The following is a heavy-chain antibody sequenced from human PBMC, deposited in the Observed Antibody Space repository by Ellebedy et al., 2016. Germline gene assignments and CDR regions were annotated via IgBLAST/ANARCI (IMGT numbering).Heavy chain of an antibody. V-gene: IGHV3-21*01. CDR1: GFTFSSYA. J-gene: IGHJ4*02. Sequence: GESLKISXTASGFTFSSYAMSWVRQAPGKGLEWVSSISSSSSYIYYADSVKGRFTISRDNAKNSLYLQMNSLRAEDTAVYYCARDFTSYWGQGTLVTVSS. CDR3: ARDFTSY. D-gene: IGHD3-10*01. CDR2: ISSSSSYI.